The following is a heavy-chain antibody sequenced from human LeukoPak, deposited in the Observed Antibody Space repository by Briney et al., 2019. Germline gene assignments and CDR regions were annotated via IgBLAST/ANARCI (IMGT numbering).Heavy chain of an antibody. V-gene: IGHV3-30*18. CDR3: AKDSRPYTYYDILTGGYFDY. D-gene: IGHD3-9*01. CDR1: GFTFSSYG. Sequence: GGSLRLSCAASGFTFSSYGMHWVRQAPGKGLEWVAVISYDGSNKYYADSVKGRFTISRDNSKNTLYLQMNSLRAEDTAVYYCAKDSRPYTYYDILTGGYFDYWGQGTLVTVSS. CDR2: ISYDGSNK. J-gene: IGHJ4*02.